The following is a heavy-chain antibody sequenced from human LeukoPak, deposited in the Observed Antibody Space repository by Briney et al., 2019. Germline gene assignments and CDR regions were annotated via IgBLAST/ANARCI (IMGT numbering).Heavy chain of an antibody. CDR2: IHASGST. CDR3: AKRVAAAGIFDY. CDR1: GASISTYY. Sequence: SETLSLTCTVSGASISTYYWSWFRQPAGTGLEWIGRIHASGSTYYNSSLKSRVSMSIDLSKNQFSLRLSSVTAADTAVYYCAKRVAAAGIFDYWGQGTLVTVSS. J-gene: IGHJ4*02. V-gene: IGHV4-4*07. D-gene: IGHD6-13*01.